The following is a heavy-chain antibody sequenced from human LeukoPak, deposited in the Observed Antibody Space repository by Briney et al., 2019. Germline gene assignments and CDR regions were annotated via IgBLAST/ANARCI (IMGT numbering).Heavy chain of an antibody. CDR3: ARGPYSSGTNCFDP. CDR2: ISPSRGST. V-gene: IGHV1-46*01. D-gene: IGHD6-19*01. Sequence: GASVKVSCKASGYTFTSHYIYWVRHAPGQGLEWMGIISPSRGSTTYAQKFQGRVTMTRDTSTSTVYMELSSLTSEDTAVYYCARGPYSSGTNCFDPWGQGTLVTVSS. CDR1: GYTFTSHY. J-gene: IGHJ5*02.